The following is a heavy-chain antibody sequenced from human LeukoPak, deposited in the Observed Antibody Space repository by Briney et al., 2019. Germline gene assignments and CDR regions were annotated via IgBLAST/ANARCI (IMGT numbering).Heavy chain of an antibody. D-gene: IGHD6-13*01. V-gene: IGHV4-39*07. Sequence: SETLSLTCTVSGGSISSSSYYWGWIRQPPGKGLEWIGSIYYSGSTYYNPSLKSRVTISVNTSKNQFSLKLSSVTAADTAVYYCAGIATAGIYYMDVWGKGTTVTVSS. J-gene: IGHJ6*03. CDR1: GGSISSSSYY. CDR3: AGIATAGIYYMDV. CDR2: IYYSGST.